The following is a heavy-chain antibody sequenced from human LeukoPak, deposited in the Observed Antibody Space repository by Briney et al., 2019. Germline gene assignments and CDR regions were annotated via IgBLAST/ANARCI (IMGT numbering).Heavy chain of an antibody. CDR3: ARGGQLWFDNWFDP. J-gene: IGHJ5*02. CDR1: GYSFTSYW. CDR2: IYPGDSET. Sequence: GESLKISCKGSGYSFTSYWIAWVRQMPGKGLEWMGTIYPGDSETRYTPSFQGQVTISADKSISTAYLQWSSLKASDTAMYYCARGGQLWFDNWFDPWGQGTLVTVSS. D-gene: IGHD5-18*01. V-gene: IGHV5-51*01.